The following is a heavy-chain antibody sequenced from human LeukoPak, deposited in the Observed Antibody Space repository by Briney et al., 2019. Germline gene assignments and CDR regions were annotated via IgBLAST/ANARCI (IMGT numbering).Heavy chain of an antibody. Sequence: GGSLRLSCAASGFTFDDYGMSWVRHAPGKGLEWVSGINWNGGSTGYADSVKGRFTISRDNAKNSLYLQMNSLRAEDTAVYYCARGGYARVFDYWGQGTLVTVSS. CDR3: ARGGYARVFDY. J-gene: IGHJ4*02. CDR1: GFTFDDYG. CDR2: INWNGGST. D-gene: IGHD3-16*01. V-gene: IGHV3-20*04.